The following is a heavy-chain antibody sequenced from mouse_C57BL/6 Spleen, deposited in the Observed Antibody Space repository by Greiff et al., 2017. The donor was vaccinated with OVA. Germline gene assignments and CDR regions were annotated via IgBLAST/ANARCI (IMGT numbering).Heavy chain of an antibody. CDR1: GFTFTDYY. Sequence: EVMLVESGGGLVQPGGSLSLSCAASGFTFTDYYMSWVRQPPGKALEWLGFIRNKANGYTTEYSASGKGRFTITRDNSQSILYLQMNALRAEDSATYYCARYGDGRTGYFDVWGTGTTVTVSS. CDR3: ARYGDGRTGYFDV. J-gene: IGHJ1*03. CDR2: IRNKANGYTT. D-gene: IGHD2-13*01. V-gene: IGHV7-3*01.